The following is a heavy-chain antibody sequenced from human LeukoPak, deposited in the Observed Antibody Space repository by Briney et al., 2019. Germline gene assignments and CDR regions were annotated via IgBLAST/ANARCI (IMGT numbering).Heavy chain of an antibody. CDR3: AKLSGPYSSGWPLGY. CDR1: GFTFSSYA. V-gene: IGHV3-23*01. D-gene: IGHD6-19*01. Sequence: TGGSLRLSCAASGFTFSSYAMSWVRQAPGKGLEWVSGISGSGGSTYYADSVKGRFTISRDNSKNTLYLQMNSLRAEDTAVYYCAKLSGPYSSGWPLGYWGQGTLVTVSS. J-gene: IGHJ4*02. CDR2: ISGSGGST.